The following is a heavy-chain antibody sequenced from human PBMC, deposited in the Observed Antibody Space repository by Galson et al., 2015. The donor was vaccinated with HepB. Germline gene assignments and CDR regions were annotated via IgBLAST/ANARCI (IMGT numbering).Heavy chain of an antibody. CDR1: GYSFTSYW. CDR3: ARAYYDSNGNGPFDY. J-gene: IGHJ4*02. V-gene: IGHV5-51*01. D-gene: IGHD3-22*01. CDR2: IYPGDSDT. Sequence: QSGAEVKKPGESLKISCKGSGYSFTSYWIGWLRQMPGEGLEWMGIIYPGDSDTKYSPSFQGQVTISADKSITTAYLQWSSLKASDIAMYYCARAYYDSNGNGPFDYWGLGTLVTVSS.